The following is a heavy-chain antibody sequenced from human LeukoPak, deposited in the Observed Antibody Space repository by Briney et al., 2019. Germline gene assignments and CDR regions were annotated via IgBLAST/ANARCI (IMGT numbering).Heavy chain of an antibody. D-gene: IGHD6-19*01. Sequence: GGSLRLSCAASGFTFSSYAMSWVRQAPGKGLEWVSAISGSGGSTYYADSVKGRFTISRDNSKNTLYLQMGSLRAEDMAVYYCARDGRGWYPSVGYWGQGTLVTVSS. CDR2: ISGSGGST. J-gene: IGHJ4*02. CDR1: GFTFSSYA. V-gene: IGHV3-23*01. CDR3: ARDGRGWYPSVGY.